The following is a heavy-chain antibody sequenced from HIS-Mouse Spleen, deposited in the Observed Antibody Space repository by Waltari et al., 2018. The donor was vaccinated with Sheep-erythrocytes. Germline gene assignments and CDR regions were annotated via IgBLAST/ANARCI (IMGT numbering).Heavy chain of an antibody. D-gene: IGHD3-10*01. CDR2: ISSSSSYI. Sequence: EVQLVESGGGLVKPGGSLRLSCAASGFTFSSYSMNWVRQAPGKGLEWVSSISSSSSYIYYADSVKGRFTISRDNAKNSLYLKMNSLRAEDTAVYYCARDRSNYFDYWGQGTLVTVSS. CDR1: GFTFSSYS. V-gene: IGHV3-21*01. CDR3: ARDRSNYFDY. J-gene: IGHJ4*02.